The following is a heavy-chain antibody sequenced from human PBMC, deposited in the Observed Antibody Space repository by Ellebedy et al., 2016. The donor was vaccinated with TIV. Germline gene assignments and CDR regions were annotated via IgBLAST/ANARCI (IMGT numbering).Heavy chain of an antibody. D-gene: IGHD1-1*01. CDR3: ATYNMGRLDH. J-gene: IGHJ4*02. CDR1: GGSINSSY. Sequence: MPGGSLRLSCAVSGGSINSSYWAWIRQPPGEALEWIAYFYHGGIPIYSPSLKSRVSISVDTPKNHFSLRLRSVTAADTAVYYCATYNMGRLDHWGQGTLVTVSS. V-gene: IGHV4-59*08. CDR2: FYHGGIP.